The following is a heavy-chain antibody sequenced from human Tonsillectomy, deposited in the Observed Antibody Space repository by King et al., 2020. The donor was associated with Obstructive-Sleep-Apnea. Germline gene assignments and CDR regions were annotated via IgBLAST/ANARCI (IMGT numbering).Heavy chain of an antibody. V-gene: IGHV3-21*01. D-gene: IGHD6-19*01. CDR3: ASDPGNGAWYTVDY. Sequence: VQLVESGGGLVKPGGSLRLSCVVSGFTFSDYSMNWVRQAPGKGLEWVSSISSSSGFRYYADSVKGRFTISRDNAKNSLYLQMNSLRAEETAVYFCASDPGNGAWYTVDYWGQGTLVTVSS. J-gene: IGHJ4*02. CDR1: GFTFSDYS. CDR2: ISSSSGFR.